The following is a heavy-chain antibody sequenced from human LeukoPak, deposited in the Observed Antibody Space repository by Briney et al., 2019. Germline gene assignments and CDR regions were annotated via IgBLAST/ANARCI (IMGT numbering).Heavy chain of an antibody. V-gene: IGHV4-39*01. CDR3: ARPERSEGYFDY. J-gene: IGHJ4*02. Sequence: SETLSLTCTVSGGSISSSSCYWGWLRQPPGKGLEWIGSIYYSGSTYYNPSLKSRVTISVDTSKNQFSLKLSSVTAADTAVYYCARPERSEGYFDYWGQGTLVTVSS. D-gene: IGHD1-1*01. CDR1: GGSISSSSCY. CDR2: IYYSGST.